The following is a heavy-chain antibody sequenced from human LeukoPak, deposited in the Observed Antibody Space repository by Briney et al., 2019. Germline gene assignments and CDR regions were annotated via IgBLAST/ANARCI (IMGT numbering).Heavy chain of an antibody. V-gene: IGHV4-59*08. D-gene: IGHD3-22*01. CDR3: ARCPYDSSGYYPLNFDY. Sequence: SETLSLTCTVSGGSISSYYWSWIRQPPGKGLEWIGYIYYSGSTNYNPSLKSRVTISVDTSKNQFSLKLSSVTVADTAVYYCARCPYDSSGYYPLNFDYWGQGTLVTVSS. J-gene: IGHJ4*02. CDR1: GGSISSYY. CDR2: IYYSGST.